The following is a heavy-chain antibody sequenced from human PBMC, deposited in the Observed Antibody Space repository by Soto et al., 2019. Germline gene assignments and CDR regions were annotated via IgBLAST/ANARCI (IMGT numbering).Heavy chain of an antibody. Sequence: KTSETLSLTCTVSGGSVGSGSYYWSWIRQPPGKGLEWIGYNYYSGSTNYNPSLKSRVTISVDTSKNQFSLKLSSVTAADTAVYYCAIAPPRSYYCGMDVWDQGXTVTV. CDR1: GGSVGSGSYY. CDR2: NYYSGST. CDR3: AIAPPRSYYCGMDV. J-gene: IGHJ6*02. V-gene: IGHV4-61*01.